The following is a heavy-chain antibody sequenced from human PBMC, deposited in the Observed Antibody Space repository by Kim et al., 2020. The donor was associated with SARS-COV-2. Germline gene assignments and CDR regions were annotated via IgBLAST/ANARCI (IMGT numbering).Heavy chain of an antibody. CDR1: GFTFSSYA. J-gene: IGHJ4*02. Sequence: GGSLRLSCAASGFTFSSYAMSWVRQAPGKGLEWVSAISGSGGSTYYADSVKGRFTISRDNSKNTLYLQMNSLRAEDTAVYYCAKSSGYYSGMEYFDYWGQGTLVTVSS. CDR3: AKSSGYYSGMEYFDY. CDR2: ISGSGGST. V-gene: IGHV3-23*01. D-gene: IGHD3-22*01.